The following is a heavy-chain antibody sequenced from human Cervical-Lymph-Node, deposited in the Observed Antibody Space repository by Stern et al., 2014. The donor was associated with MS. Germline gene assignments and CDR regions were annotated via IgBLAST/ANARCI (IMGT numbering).Heavy chain of an antibody. Sequence: QLVQSGGGVVHPGRSLRLSCAASGFTFSSYGLHWGRQAPGQGLGWVAGIWYDGSNKYYADSVKGRFTISRDNSKNTLYLQMNSLRAEDTAVYYCASSGVGATTWYFDLWGRGTLVTVSS. D-gene: IGHD1-26*01. V-gene: IGHV3-33*01. CDR2: IWYDGSNK. CDR1: GFTFSSYG. CDR3: ASSGVGATTWYFDL. J-gene: IGHJ2*01.